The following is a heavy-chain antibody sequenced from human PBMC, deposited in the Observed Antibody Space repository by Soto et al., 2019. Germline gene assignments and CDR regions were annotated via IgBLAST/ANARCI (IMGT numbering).Heavy chain of an antibody. CDR2: ISGSGGST. CDR1: GFTFSSYA. Sequence: GGSLRLSCAASGFTFSSYAMSWVRQAPGKGLEWVSAISGSGGSTYYADSVKGRFTISRDNSKNTLYLQMNSLRAEDTAVYYCAKGLLRRQQLGKFDYWGQGTLVTVSS. CDR3: AKGLLRRQQLGKFDY. J-gene: IGHJ4*02. D-gene: IGHD6-13*01. V-gene: IGHV3-23*01.